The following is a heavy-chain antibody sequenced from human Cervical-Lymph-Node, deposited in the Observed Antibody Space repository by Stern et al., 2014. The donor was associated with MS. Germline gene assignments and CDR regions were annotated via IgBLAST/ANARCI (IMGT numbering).Heavy chain of an antibody. V-gene: IGHV4-61*02. Sequence: QLQLQESGPGLVKPSQTLSLTCTVSGGSISSGSYYWSWIRQPAGKGLEWIGRIYTSGSTNYNPSLKSRVTISVATSKNQFSLKLSSVTAADTAVYYCARGILTGYYYFDYWGQGTLVTVSS. J-gene: IGHJ4*02. CDR2: IYTSGST. CDR1: GGSISSGSYY. CDR3: ARGILTGYYYFDY. D-gene: IGHD3-9*01.